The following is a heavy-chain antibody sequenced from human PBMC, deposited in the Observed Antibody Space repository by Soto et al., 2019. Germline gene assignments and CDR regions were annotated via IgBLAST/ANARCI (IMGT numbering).Heavy chain of an antibody. Sequence: QVQLVESGGGVVQPGRSLRLSCAASGFTFSTYGMHWVRQAPGKGLEWVAVISYDGSSEYYADSVKGRFSISRDNSKKTWDLQMVSLRPEDTAVDYGATYWPTLTHYYAASGSWGQWTMVTVSP. CDR3: ATYWPTLTHYYAASGS. CDR1: GFTFSTYG. D-gene: IGHD3-22*01. J-gene: IGHJ3*01. CDR2: ISYDGSSE. V-gene: IGHV3-30*03.